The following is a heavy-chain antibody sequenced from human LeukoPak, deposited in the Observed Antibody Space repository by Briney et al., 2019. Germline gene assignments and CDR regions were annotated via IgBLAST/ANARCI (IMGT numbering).Heavy chain of an antibody. CDR1: GFTFSAYN. Sequence: GGSLKLSCAASGFTFSAYNMNWVRRTPGKGLEWVSAISGSGGSTYYADSVKGRFTISRDNSKNTLYLQMNSLRAEDTAVYYCAREGYYYDSSGLGYWGQGTLVTVSS. J-gene: IGHJ4*02. D-gene: IGHD3-22*01. CDR2: ISGSGGST. CDR3: AREGYYYDSSGLGY. V-gene: IGHV3-23*01.